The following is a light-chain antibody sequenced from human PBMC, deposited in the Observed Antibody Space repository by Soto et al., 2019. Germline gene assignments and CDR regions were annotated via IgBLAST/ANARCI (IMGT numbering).Light chain of an antibody. Sequence: EIVLTQSPGTLSLSPGERATLSCRASQTVRGSYLAWFQRKPGQAPRLLIYAASTRAAGVSDRFSGSGSGTDFSLTINRLEPEDFAVYYCQHYGPSPWTFGQGTKVEIK. V-gene: IGKV3-20*01. J-gene: IGKJ1*01. CDR2: AAS. CDR3: QHYGPSPWT. CDR1: QTVRGSY.